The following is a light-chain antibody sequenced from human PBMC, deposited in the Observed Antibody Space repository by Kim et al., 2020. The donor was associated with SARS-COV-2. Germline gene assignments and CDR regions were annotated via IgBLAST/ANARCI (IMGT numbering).Light chain of an antibody. CDR3: QHYGSSYT. V-gene: IGKV3-20*01. CDR1: QSVNSRY. Sequence: SLSPGERATLSCRASQSVNSRYLAWYQQKPGQAPKLLIYGVSRRTNGLPDRFSGSGSGTDFTLTISRLEPEDFAVYYCQHYGSSYTFGQGTKLEIK. J-gene: IGKJ2*01. CDR2: GVS.